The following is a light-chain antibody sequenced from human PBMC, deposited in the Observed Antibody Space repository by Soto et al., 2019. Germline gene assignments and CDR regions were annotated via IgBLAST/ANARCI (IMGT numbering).Light chain of an antibody. CDR3: QQRNNWT. CDR1: QSVGSY. CDR2: DVS. V-gene: IGKV3-11*01. J-gene: IGKJ1*01. Sequence: EVVLTQSPATLSLSPGERATLSCRASQSVGSYLAWYQQKPGQAPRLLIFDVSNRATGIPARFSGSGSGTDFTLTISSLEPEDFAVYYCQQRNNWTFGQGTKVDTK.